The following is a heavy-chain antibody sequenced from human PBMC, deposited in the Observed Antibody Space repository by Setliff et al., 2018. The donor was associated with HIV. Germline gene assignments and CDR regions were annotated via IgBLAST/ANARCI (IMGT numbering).Heavy chain of an antibody. CDR3: ARLDCSSSSGFVDY. Sequence: SETLSLTCSVSGGSISSSSYYWSWIRQPPGKGLEWIGNIHSNGSTNYNPSLKSRVTISVDTSKNQFSLKLSSVTAADTAVYYCARLDCSSSSGFVDYWGQGTLVTVSS. J-gene: IGHJ4*02. CDR2: IHSNGST. CDR1: GGSISSSSYY. D-gene: IGHD2-2*01. V-gene: IGHV4-61*05.